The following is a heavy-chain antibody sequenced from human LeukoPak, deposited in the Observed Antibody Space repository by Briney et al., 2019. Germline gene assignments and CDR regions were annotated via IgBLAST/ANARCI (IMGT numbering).Heavy chain of an antibody. D-gene: IGHD2-15*01. V-gene: IGHV4-59*08. J-gene: IGHJ4*02. CDR3: ARGLRLGYCSGGSCYLDY. CDR1: GGSISSYY. Sequence: SETLSLTCTVSGGSISSYYWSWIRQPPGKGLEWIGYIYYSGSTNYNPSLKSRVTISVDTSKNQFSLKLSSVTAADTAVYYCARGLRLGYCSGGSCYLDYWGQGTLVTVSS. CDR2: IYYSGST.